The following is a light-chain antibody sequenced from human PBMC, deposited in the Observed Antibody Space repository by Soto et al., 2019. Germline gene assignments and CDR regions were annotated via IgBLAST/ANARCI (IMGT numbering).Light chain of an antibody. CDR1: SSDVGNYNL. J-gene: IGLJ1*01. Sequence: QSVLTQPASVSGSPGQSITIFCTGTSSDVGNYNLVSWYQHHPGEAPQLIIYEGDKRPSGVSHRFSTSKSGNTASLTISELQAEDEADYYCCSYAGGNTYVFGTGTKLTVL. CDR2: EGD. CDR3: CSYAGGNTYV. V-gene: IGLV2-23*01.